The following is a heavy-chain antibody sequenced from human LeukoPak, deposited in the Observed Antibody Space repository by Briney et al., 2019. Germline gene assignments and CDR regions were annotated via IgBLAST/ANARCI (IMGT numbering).Heavy chain of an antibody. Sequence: GGSLRLSCAASGFTFSSYSMNWVRQAPGKGLGWVSSISSSSSYIYYADSVKGRFTISRDNAKNSLYLQMNSLRAEDTAVYYCARESSSGIVVAPFDYWGQGTLVTVSS. CDR3: ARESSSGIVVAPFDY. CDR1: GFTFSSYS. V-gene: IGHV3-21*01. J-gene: IGHJ4*02. D-gene: IGHD2-15*01. CDR2: ISSSSSYI.